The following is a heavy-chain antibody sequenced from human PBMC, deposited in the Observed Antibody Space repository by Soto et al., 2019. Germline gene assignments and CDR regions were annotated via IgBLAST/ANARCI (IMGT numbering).Heavy chain of an antibody. CDR3: ATDETQFERRPSYGMDV. D-gene: IGHD1-1*01. CDR2: IWHDGGSR. J-gene: IGHJ6*02. V-gene: IGHV3-33*01. Sequence: SLRLSCVASGFTFSNYGMHWVRQAPGKGLEWVAVIWHDGGSRFYADSVKGRFTISRDNTKKTLYLQMTSLRAEDTAVYYCATDETQFERRPSYGMDVWGQGTTVTVSS. CDR1: GFTFSNYG.